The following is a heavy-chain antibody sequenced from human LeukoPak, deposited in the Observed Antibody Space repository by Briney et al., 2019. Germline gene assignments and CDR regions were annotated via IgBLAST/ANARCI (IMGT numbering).Heavy chain of an antibody. CDR3: ASGYSGYEWMAY. CDR1: GGTFSSYG. V-gene: IGHV1-18*01. Sequence: ASVKVSCKASGGTFSSYGISWVRQAPGQGLEWMGWISAYNGNTNYAQKLQGRVTMTTDTSTSTAYMELRSLRSDDTAVYYCASGYSGYEWMAYWGQGALVTVSS. CDR2: ISAYNGNT. J-gene: IGHJ4*02. D-gene: IGHD5-12*01.